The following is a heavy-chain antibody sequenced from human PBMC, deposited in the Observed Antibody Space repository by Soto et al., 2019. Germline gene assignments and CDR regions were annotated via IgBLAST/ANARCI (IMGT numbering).Heavy chain of an antibody. V-gene: IGHV3-23*01. CDR2: ISASGGST. CDR3: VQTRLAGGFDY. D-gene: IGHD3-16*01. CDR1: GFTFNNYA. Sequence: EVQLLDSGGGLVQPGGSLRLSCAASGFTFNNYAMSWVRQAPGKGLEWVSSISASGGSTNYAASVKGRFTISRDNSENTVYLQMNSLRAEDTAVYYCVQTRLAGGFDYWGQGSLVTVSS. J-gene: IGHJ4*02.